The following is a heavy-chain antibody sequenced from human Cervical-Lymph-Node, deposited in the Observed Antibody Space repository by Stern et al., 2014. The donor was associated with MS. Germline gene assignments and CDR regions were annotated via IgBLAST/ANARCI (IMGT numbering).Heavy chain of an antibody. Sequence: VQLVQSGAEVKKPGESLKLSCKASGYSFTANWIAWVRQVPGKGLEWMGIIYPGDSDPRYSPSFQGQVTISADKSISTAYLQWSSLKASDTAMYYCARDYGDYAFDYWGQGTLVTVSS. D-gene: IGHD4-17*01. CDR1: GYSFTANW. CDR2: IYPGDSDP. J-gene: IGHJ4*02. V-gene: IGHV5-51*01. CDR3: ARDYGDYAFDY.